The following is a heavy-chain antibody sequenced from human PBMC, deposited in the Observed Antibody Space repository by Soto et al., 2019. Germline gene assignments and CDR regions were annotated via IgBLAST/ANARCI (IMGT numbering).Heavy chain of an antibody. CDR1: GFTFSSYA. D-gene: IGHD2-15*01. CDR3: ANALAALVNPGGAFDI. J-gene: IGHJ3*02. Sequence: EVQLLESGGGLVQPGGSLRLSCAASGFTFSSYAMSWVRQAPGKGLEWVSAICGSGGSTYYADSVKGRFTISRDNSKNPLNLQMRSLSAEDTAVAYCANALAALVNPGGAFDIWGQWTMFTVSS. CDR2: ICGSGGST. V-gene: IGHV3-23*01.